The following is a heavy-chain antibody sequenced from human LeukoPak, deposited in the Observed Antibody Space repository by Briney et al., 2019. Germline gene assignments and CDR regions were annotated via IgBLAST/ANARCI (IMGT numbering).Heavy chain of an antibody. D-gene: IGHD6-6*01. CDR3: ARGGLAARTVNWFDP. J-gene: IGHJ5*02. CDR2: IYYSGST. Sequence: SETLSLTCTVSGGSISSGGYYWSWIRQHPGKGLEWIGYIYYSGSTYYNPSLKSRVTISVDTSKNQFSLKLSSVTAADTAVYYCARGGLAARTVNWFDPWGQGTLVTVSS. CDR1: GGSISSGGYY. V-gene: IGHV4-31*03.